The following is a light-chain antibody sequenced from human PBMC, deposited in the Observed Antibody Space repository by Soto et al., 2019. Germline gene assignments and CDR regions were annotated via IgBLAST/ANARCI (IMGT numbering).Light chain of an antibody. CDR3: QQRSNWPPPIT. CDR1: QSVSSY. V-gene: IGKV3-11*01. CDR2: DAS. J-gene: IGKJ5*01. Sequence: EIVLTQSPATLSLSPVEVATRSGRASQSVSSYLAWYQQKPGQAPRLLIYDASNRATGIPARFSGSGSGTDFTLTISSLEPEDFAVYYCQQRSNWPPPITFGQGTRLEIK.